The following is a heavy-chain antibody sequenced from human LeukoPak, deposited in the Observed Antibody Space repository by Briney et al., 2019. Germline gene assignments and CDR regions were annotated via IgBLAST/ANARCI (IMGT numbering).Heavy chain of an antibody. CDR3: ARPLYGYDFWSGYSGDAFDI. Sequence: PSETLSLTCTVSGGSISCSSYYWGWIRQPPGKGLEWIGSIYYSGSTYYNPSLKSRVTISVDTSKNQFSLKLSSVTAADTAVYYCARPLYGYDFWSGYSGDAFDIWGQGTMVTVSS. CDR1: GGSISCSSYY. D-gene: IGHD3-3*01. CDR2: IYYSGST. V-gene: IGHV4-39*01. J-gene: IGHJ3*02.